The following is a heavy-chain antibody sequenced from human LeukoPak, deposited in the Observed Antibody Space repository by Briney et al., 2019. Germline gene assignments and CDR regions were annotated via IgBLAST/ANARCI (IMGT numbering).Heavy chain of an antibody. CDR3: ARDRCGDFEDY. J-gene: IGHJ4*02. CDR2: ISYSGTP. V-gene: IGHV4-30-4*08. CDR1: GGSINTADYY. Sequence: PSETLSLTCNVSGGSINTADYYWTWIRQPPGKGLEWIGYISYSGTPYYNPSLDSRVTISLDTSKNQFSLKLNSVTAADTAMYYCARDRCGDFEDYWGQGTLVTVSS. D-gene: IGHD4-17*01.